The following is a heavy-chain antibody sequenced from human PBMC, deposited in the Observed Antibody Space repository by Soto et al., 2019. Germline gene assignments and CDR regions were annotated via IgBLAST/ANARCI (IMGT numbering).Heavy chain of an antibody. CDR2: IYPGDSDT. CDR1: GYSFTSYW. CDR3: AKHQRSDYLYYYGLDV. V-gene: IGHV5-51*01. Sequence: GESLKISCKGSGYSFTSYWIAWVRQMPGKGLEWMGIIYPGDSDTRYSPSFQGQVTLSADKSINTAYLQWSSLKASDTAVYYCAKHQRSDYLYYYGLDVWGQGTTVTVSS. J-gene: IGHJ6*02. D-gene: IGHD4-17*01.